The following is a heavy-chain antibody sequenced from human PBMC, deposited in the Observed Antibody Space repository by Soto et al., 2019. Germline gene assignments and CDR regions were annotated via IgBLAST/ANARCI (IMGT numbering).Heavy chain of an antibody. Sequence: LSLTCTVSGGSISSYYWSWIRQPPGKGLEWIGYIYYSGSTNYNPSLKSRVTISVDTSKNQFSLKLSSVTAADTAVYYCARASRGNNWFDPWGQGTLVTVSS. D-gene: IGHD3-16*01. J-gene: IGHJ5*02. V-gene: IGHV4-59*01. CDR3: ARASRGNNWFDP. CDR2: IYYSGST. CDR1: GGSISSYY.